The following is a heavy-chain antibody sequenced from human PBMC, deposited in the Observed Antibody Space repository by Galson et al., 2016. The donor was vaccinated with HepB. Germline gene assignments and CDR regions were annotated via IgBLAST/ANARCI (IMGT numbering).Heavy chain of an antibody. CDR2: FDPEDGET. CDR3: ATSVLSRSICRGCRCDSEVAEDFQH. J-gene: IGHJ1*01. CDR1: GYTLTELS. V-gene: IGHV1-24*01. Sequence: SVKVSCKVSGYTLTELSMHWVRQAPEKGLEWMGGFDPEDGETIYAQKFQGRVTMTEDTSTDTAYMALSSLRSEDTAVYYCATSVLSRSICRGCRCDSEVAEDFQHWGQGALSTVSS. D-gene: IGHD2-15*01.